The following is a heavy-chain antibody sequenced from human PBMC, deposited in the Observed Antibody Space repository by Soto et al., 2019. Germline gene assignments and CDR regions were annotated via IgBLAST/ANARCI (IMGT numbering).Heavy chain of an antibody. CDR1: GGTFNSYT. D-gene: IGHD2-2*01. CDR2: IIPIFGTT. CDR3: ARVYCSSTNCYDFGGFDP. V-gene: IGHV1-69*01. J-gene: IGHJ5*02. Sequence: QVQLVQSGAEVKKPGSSVKVSCKASGGTFNSYTISWVRQAPGQGLEWMGGIIPIFGTTRYAQKFQGRVTITADESTNTVYMELSSLRSGDTAMYFCARVYCSSTNCYDFGGFDPWGQGTLVTVSS.